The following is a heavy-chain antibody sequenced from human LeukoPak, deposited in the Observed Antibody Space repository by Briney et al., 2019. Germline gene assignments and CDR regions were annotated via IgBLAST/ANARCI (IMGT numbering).Heavy chain of an antibody. Sequence: SETLSLSCTVSGGSVSSGSYCWSWIRPPPGKGLVWRRYIYYSGRTNYNPSLKSRVTISVDTSKNQFSLKLSSVTAADTAVYYCARNHGVKYGDYPYYFDYWGQGTLVTVSS. V-gene: IGHV4-61*01. D-gene: IGHD4-17*01. CDR3: ARNHGVKYGDYPYYFDY. CDR2: IYYSGRT. J-gene: IGHJ4*02. CDR1: GGSVSSGSYC.